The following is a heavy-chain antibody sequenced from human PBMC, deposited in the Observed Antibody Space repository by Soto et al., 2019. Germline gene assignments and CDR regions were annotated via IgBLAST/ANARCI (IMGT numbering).Heavy chain of an antibody. CDR2: ISYDGSNK. CDR1: GFTFSSYG. Sequence: GGSLRLSCAASGFTFSSYGMHWVRQAPGKGLEWVAVISYDGSNKYYADSVKGRFTISRDNSKNTLYLQMNSLRAEDTAVYYCAKDRKDYDSSGYYLGYWGQGTLVTVSS. D-gene: IGHD3-22*01. CDR3: AKDRKDYDSSGYYLGY. V-gene: IGHV3-30*18. J-gene: IGHJ4*02.